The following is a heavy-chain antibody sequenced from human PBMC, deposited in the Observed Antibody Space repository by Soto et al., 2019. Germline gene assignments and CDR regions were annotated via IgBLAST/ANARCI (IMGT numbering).Heavy chain of an antibody. CDR3: LRGVHLTAADAFAV. D-gene: IGHD1-1*01. Sequence: GESLKISCKGYGYSFTTYWIGWVRQIPGKGLEWMGIIYAGDSDSRYSPSFQGQVTISVDKSISTAYLQWSSLKASDTAMYYCLRGVHLTAADAFAVWCQGTIVTFSS. CDR2: IYAGDSDS. CDR1: GYSFTTYW. J-gene: IGHJ3*01. V-gene: IGHV5-51*01.